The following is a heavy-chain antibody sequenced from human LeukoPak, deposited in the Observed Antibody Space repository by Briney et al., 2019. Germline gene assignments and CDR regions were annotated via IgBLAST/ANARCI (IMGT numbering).Heavy chain of an antibody. Sequence: PSETLSLTCTVSGGSISSYYWSWIWQPPGKGLEWIGYIYYSGSTNYNPSLKSRVTISVDTFKNQFSLKLSSVTAADTAVYYCARDAYPNYYGSGSYWGYWGQGTLVTVSS. CDR1: GGSISSYY. D-gene: IGHD3-10*01. CDR2: IYYSGST. V-gene: IGHV4-59*01. J-gene: IGHJ4*02. CDR3: ARDAYPNYYGSGSYWGY.